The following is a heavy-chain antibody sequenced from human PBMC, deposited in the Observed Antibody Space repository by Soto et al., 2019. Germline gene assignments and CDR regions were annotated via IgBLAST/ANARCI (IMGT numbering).Heavy chain of an antibody. D-gene: IGHD6-13*01. CDR3: ARDDAAGTRNFDY. J-gene: IGHJ4*02. CDR1: GFTFSTYT. V-gene: IGHV3-33*01. CDR2: IWHDGSNR. Sequence: QVRLVESGGGVVQPGRSLSLSCAASGFTFSTYTMHWVRQAPGKGLEWVALIWHDGSNRYYADSVKGRFTISRDNSKNTLYLQMNSLRAEDTAVYYCARDDAAGTRNFDYWGQGTLVTVSS.